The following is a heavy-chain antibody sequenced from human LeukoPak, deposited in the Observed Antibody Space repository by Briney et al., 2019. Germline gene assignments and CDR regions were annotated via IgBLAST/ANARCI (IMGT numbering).Heavy chain of an antibody. Sequence: SETLSLTCTVSGGSISSYYWSWIRQPPGRGLEWIGYIYYSGSTNYNPSLKSRVTISVDTSKNQFSLKLSSVTAADTAVYYCARSPLLRWFDPWGQGTLVTVSS. CDR1: GGSISSYY. CDR3: ARSPLLRWFDP. V-gene: IGHV4-59*01. J-gene: IGHJ5*02. D-gene: IGHD3-3*01. CDR2: IYYSGST.